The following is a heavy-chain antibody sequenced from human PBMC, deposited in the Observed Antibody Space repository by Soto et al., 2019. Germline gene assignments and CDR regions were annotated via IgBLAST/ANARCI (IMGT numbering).Heavy chain of an antibody. CDR1: GFTFSSYD. V-gene: IGHV3-13*01. CDR2: IGTAGDT. D-gene: IGHD1-7*01. Sequence: PGGSLRLSCAASGFTFSSYDMHWVRQATGKGLEWVSAIGTAGDTYYPGSVKGRFTISRENAKNSLYLQMNSLRAGDTAVYYCARAISPGITGTGDNYYYYMDVWGKGTTVTVSS. J-gene: IGHJ6*03. CDR3: ARAISPGITGTGDNYYYYMDV.